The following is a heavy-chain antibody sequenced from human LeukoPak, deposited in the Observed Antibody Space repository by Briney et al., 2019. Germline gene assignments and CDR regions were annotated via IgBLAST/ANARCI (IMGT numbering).Heavy chain of an antibody. J-gene: IGHJ5*02. CDR1: GGSISIDY. CDR3: SSGPPYFVLCSGNKWFDP. V-gene: IGHV4-4*07. CDR2: IYTSGST. D-gene: IGHD3-3*01. Sequence: PSETLSLTCIVSGGSISIDYWRWIRQPAGKGLEWIGRIYTSGSTNYNPSLKSRVTMSVDTSKNQFSLKLSSVTAADTAVYYCSSGPPYFVLCSGNKWFDPWGQGTLVTVSS.